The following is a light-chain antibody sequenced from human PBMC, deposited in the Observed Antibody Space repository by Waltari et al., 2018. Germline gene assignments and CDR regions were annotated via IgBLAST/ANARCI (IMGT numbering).Light chain of an antibody. CDR1: HSISNNF. CDR2: SIS. CDR3: QQYGNSPIT. V-gene: IGKV3-20*01. Sequence: EIVLTQSPGTLSSSPGESATLSCRASHSISNNFLAWYQQRPGQSPRLLMYSISNRAPGIPDRFWGSGSVTDFTLTISRLEPEDFAVYYCQQYGNSPITFGQGTRL. J-gene: IGKJ5*01.